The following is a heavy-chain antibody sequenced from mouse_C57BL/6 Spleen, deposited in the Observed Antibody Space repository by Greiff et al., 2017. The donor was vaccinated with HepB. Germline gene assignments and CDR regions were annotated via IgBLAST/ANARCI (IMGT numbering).Heavy chain of an antibody. CDR2: INPYNGDT. V-gene: IGHV1-20*01. CDR1: GYSFTGYF. CDR3: ARSVGGYDGYFDY. J-gene: IGHJ2*01. Sequence: VQLQQSGPELVKPGDSVKLSCKASGYSFTGYFMNWVMQGHGKSLEWIGRINPYNGDTFYNQKFKGKATLTVDKSSSTAHMELRSLTSEDSAVYYCARSVGGYDGYFDYWGQGTTLTVSS. D-gene: IGHD2-2*01.